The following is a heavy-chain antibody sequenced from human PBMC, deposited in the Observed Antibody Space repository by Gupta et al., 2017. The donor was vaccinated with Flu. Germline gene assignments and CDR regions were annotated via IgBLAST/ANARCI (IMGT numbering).Heavy chain of an antibody. Sequence: YYWSWIRQPPGKGLEWIGYIYYSGSTNYNPSLKSRVTISVDTSKNEFSLKLTSVTAADTAVYYCARVDIVVVPAAQGWFDPWGQGTLVTVSS. CDR3: ARVDIVVVPAAQGWFDP. CDR2: IYYSGST. CDR1: YY. J-gene: IGHJ5*02. V-gene: IGHV4-59*01. D-gene: IGHD2-2*03.